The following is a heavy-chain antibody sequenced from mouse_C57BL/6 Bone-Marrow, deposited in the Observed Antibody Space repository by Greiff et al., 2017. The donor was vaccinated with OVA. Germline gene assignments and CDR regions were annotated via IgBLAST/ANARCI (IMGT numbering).Heavy chain of an antibody. D-gene: IGHD1-3*01. CDR3: ARSGTSFYIWYFDV. V-gene: IGHV1-64*01. CDR2: IHPNSGST. J-gene: IGHJ1*03. CDR1: GYTFTSYW. Sequence: QVQLQQPGAELVKPGASVKLSCKASGYTFTSYWMHWVKQRPGKGLEWIGMIHPNSGSTNYNEKFKSKATLTVDKSYSTAYMQLRSLTSEDSAVYYCARSGTSFYIWYFDVWGTGTTVTVSS.